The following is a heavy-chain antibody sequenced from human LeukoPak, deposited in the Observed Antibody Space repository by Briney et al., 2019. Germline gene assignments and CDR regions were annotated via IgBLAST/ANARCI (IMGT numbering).Heavy chain of an antibody. CDR3: AKHYFHSSGYTPSAEYFQH. D-gene: IGHD3-22*01. V-gene: IGHV3-33*06. Sequence: GGSLRLSCAASGFTLSSYGMRWVRQAPAKGLEWVAGIWFDGSNKFYADSVKGRFTISRDNSKNTLYLQMNSLTAEEPAVYYCAKHYFHSSGYTPSAEYFQHWGQGTLVTVSS. CDR2: IWFDGSNK. CDR1: GFTLSSYG. J-gene: IGHJ1*01.